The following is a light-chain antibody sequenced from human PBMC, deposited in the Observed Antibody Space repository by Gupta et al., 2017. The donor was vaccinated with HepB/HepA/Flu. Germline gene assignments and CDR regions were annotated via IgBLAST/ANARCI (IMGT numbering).Light chain of an antibody. CDR2: GAS. CDR3: QHYGSSPQT. Sequence: IVLTQSPGTLSLSPGESATLSCRASQSVSSNFLAWYQQKPGQAPRPLIYGASSRATGIPDRFSGSGSETDFALTISRLEPEDFAVYYCQHYGSSPQTFGQGTKVEIE. V-gene: IGKV3-20*01. CDR1: QSVSSNF. J-gene: IGKJ1*01.